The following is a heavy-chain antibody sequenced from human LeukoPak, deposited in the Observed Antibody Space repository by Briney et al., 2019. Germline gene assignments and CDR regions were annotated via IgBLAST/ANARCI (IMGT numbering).Heavy chain of an antibody. Sequence: ASVKVSCKTSRYAFINYDINWVRQATGQGLEWMGWMDPNNGNTGYAQKVQGRVTMTRDTSTNTAYMELSSLTSEDTAVYYCARGPRESTTSDYWGQGTLVTVSS. J-gene: IGHJ4*02. D-gene: IGHD1-14*01. CDR2: MDPNNGNT. CDR3: ARGPRESTTSDY. CDR1: RYAFINYD. V-gene: IGHV1-8*02.